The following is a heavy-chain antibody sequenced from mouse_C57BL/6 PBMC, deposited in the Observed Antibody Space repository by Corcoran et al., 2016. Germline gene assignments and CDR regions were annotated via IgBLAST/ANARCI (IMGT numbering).Heavy chain of an antibody. CDR2: ISYDGSN. V-gene: IGHV3-6*01. CDR3: ARDPGYDAMDY. J-gene: IGHJ4*01. Sequence: DVQLQESGPGLVKPSQSLSLTCSVTGYSITSGYYWNWIRQFPGNKLEWMGYISYDGSNNYNPSLKNRISITRDTSKNQFFLKLNSVTTEDTATYYCARDPGYDAMDYWGQGTSVTVAS. CDR1: GYSITSGYY.